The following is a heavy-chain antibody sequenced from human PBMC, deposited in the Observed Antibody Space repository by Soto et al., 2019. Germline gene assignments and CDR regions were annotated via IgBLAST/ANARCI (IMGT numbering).Heavy chain of an antibody. J-gene: IGHJ6*01. Sequence: ASVKVPCKASAYTFTNDGLSWARQAPGQVRGWMGLISAYNGNINYAQELRGRVTMITDPSMSPDYLESRRLRSDDTAVYYCARSVSSWNLGEFGCWG. CDR1: AYTFTNDG. V-gene: IGHV1-18*01. CDR3: ARSVSSWNLGEFGC. CDR2: ISAYNGNI. D-gene: IGHD6-13*01.